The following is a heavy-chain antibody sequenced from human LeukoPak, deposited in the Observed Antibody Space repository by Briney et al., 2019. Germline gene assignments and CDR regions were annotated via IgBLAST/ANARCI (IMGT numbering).Heavy chain of an antibody. CDR1: GFTFSSSW. J-gene: IGHJ4*02. CDR2: IKLDGSEK. CDR3: ARDHWAAGY. D-gene: IGHD7-27*01. V-gene: IGHV3-7*01. Sequence: GGSLRLSCAASGFTFSSSWMSWVRQAPGKGLEWVANIKLDGSEKYYVDSVKGRFTISRDNAKNSLYLQMNSLRAEDTAVYYCARDHWAAGYWGQGTLVTVSS.